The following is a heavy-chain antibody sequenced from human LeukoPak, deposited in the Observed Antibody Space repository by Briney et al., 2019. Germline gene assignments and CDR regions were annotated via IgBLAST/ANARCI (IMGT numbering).Heavy chain of an antibody. Sequence: GGSLRLSCAASGFTFDDYVMHWVRQSPGKGLEWVSGISWNSDSIAYADSVKGRFTISRDNAKNSLYLQMNSLRAEDTAVYYCARDVVTAIPFDYWGQGTLVTVSS. J-gene: IGHJ4*02. CDR3: ARDVVTAIPFDY. CDR2: ISWNSDSI. D-gene: IGHD2-21*02. CDR1: GFTFDDYV. V-gene: IGHV3-9*01.